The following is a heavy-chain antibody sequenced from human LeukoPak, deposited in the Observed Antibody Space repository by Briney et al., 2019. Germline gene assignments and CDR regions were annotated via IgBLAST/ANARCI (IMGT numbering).Heavy chain of an antibody. CDR2: IKQDGGEK. D-gene: IGHD3-10*01. Sequence: GGSLTLSCAASGFTFSGYWMSWLRQAPGKGLEWVANIKQDGGEKYYVDSVKGRFTISRDNAKNSLYLQMNSLRAEETALYYCARDRGFGQADVWGKGTTVTVSS. CDR1: GFTFSGYW. J-gene: IGHJ6*04. V-gene: IGHV3-7*01. CDR3: ARDRGFGQADV.